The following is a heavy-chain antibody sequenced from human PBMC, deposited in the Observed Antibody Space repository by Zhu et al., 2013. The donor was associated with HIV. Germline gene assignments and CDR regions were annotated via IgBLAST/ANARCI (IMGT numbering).Heavy chain of an antibody. CDR1: GGTFSSYT. CDR3: ARDLGDIVVVVAATESHNWFDP. V-gene: IGHV1-69*08. J-gene: IGHJ5*02. CDR2: IIPILGIA. D-gene: IGHD2-15*01. Sequence: QVQLVQSGAEVKKPGSSVKVSCKASGGTFSSYTISWVRQAPGQGLEWMGRIIPILGIANYAQKFQGRVTITADKSTSTAYMELSSLRSEDTAVYYCARDLGDIVVVVAATESHNWFDPWGQGTLVTVSS.